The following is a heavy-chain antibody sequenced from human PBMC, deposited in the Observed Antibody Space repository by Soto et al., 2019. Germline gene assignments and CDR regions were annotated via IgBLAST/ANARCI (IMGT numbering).Heavy chain of an antibody. J-gene: IGHJ3*02. D-gene: IGHD5-18*01. CDR3: ARGSSATAMVSEAFDI. CDR2: IIPIFGTA. V-gene: IGHV1-69*12. Sequence: QVQLVQSGAEVKKPGSSVKVSCKASGGTFSSYAISWVRQAPGQGLEWMGGIIPIFGTANYAQKFQGRVTITADEYTSTAYMELSSLRSEDTAVYYCARGSSATAMVSEAFDIWGQGTMVTVSS. CDR1: GGTFSSYA.